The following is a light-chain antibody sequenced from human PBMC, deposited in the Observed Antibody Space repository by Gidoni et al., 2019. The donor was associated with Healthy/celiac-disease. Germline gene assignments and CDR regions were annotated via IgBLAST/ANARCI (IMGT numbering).Light chain of an antibody. Sequence: IQMTQSPSSLSASVGDRVTITCRASQDIRNYLGWYQQKPGKAPKLLIYAASSLERGVPSRFSGSGSGTDFTLTISSLQPEDFATYYCLQYYNYPLTFXGXTKVEIK. J-gene: IGKJ4*01. V-gene: IGKV1-6*01. CDR2: AAS. CDR3: LQYYNYPLT. CDR1: QDIRNY.